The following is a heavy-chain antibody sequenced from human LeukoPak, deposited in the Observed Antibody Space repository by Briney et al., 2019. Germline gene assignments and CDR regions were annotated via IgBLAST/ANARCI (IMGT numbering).Heavy chain of an antibody. CDR2: MNPNSGNT. D-gene: IGHD2-15*01. J-gene: IGHJ4*02. CDR1: GYTFTSYD. Sequence: ASVKVSCKASGYTFTSYDINWVRQATGQGLEWMGWMNPNSGNTGYAQKFQGRVAMTRNTSISTAYMELSSLRSEDTAVYYCASGYCSGGSCQPLYWGQGTLVTVSS. V-gene: IGHV1-8*01. CDR3: ASGYCSGGSCQPLY.